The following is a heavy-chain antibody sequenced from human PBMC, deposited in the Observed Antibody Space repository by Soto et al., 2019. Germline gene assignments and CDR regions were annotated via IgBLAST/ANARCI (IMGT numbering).Heavy chain of an antibody. V-gene: IGHV5-10-1*01. CDR3: ARHRGGWYKFDY. CDR2: IDPSDSYT. Sequence: DSLKISCKGXGYSFTSYWISWVRQMPGKGLEWMGRIDPSDSYTNYSPSFQGHVTISADKSISTAYLQWSSLKASDTAMYYCARHRGGWYKFDYWGQGTLVTVSS. CDR1: GYSFTSYW. D-gene: IGHD6-19*01. J-gene: IGHJ4*02.